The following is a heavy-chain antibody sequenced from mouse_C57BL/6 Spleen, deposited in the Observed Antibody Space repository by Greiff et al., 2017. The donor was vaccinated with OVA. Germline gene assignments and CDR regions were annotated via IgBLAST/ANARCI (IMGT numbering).Heavy chain of an antibody. CDR2: IGPSDSYT. CDR1: GYTFTSYW. CDR3: ARPLSYGSSLAWFAY. Sequence: QVQLQQPGAELVKPGASVKLSCKASGYTFTSYWMQWVKQRPGQGLEWIGEIGPSDSYTNYNQKFKGKATLTVDTSSSTAYMQLSSLTSEDSAVYYCARPLSYGSSLAWFAYWGQGTLVTVSA. D-gene: IGHD1-1*01. J-gene: IGHJ3*01. V-gene: IGHV1-50*01.